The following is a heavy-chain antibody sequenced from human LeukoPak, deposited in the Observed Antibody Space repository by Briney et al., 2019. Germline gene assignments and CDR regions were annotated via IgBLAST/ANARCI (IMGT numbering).Heavy chain of an antibody. CDR2: IYYSGST. CDR1: GGSISSYY. J-gene: IGHJ4*02. Sequence: LETLSLTCTVSGGSISSYYWSWIRQPPGKGLEWIGYIYYSGSTNYNPSLKSRVTISVDTSKNQFSLKLSSVTAADTAVYYCAAGGYSGYDDFDYWGQGTLVTVSS. CDR3: AAGGYSGYDDFDY. V-gene: IGHV4-59*01. D-gene: IGHD5-12*01.